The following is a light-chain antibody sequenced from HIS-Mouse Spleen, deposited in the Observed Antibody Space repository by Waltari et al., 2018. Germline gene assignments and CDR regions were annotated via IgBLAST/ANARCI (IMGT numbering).Light chain of an antibody. J-gene: IGLJ2*01. Sequence: QSALTQPASVSGSPGQSITLSCTGTSSDVGSYNLVSWYQQHPGKAPKLMIYEGSKRPSGVSNRFSGSKSGNTASLTISGLQAEDEADYYCCSYAGSSTSVVFGGGTK. CDR2: EGS. CDR3: CSYAGSSTSVV. CDR1: SSDVGSYNL. V-gene: IGLV2-23*01.